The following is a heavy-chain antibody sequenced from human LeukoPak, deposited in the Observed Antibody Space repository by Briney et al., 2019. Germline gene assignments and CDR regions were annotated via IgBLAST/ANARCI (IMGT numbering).Heavy chain of an antibody. Sequence: PGGSLRLSCAASGFTFSSYAMSWVRQAPGKGLEWVSAISGSGGSTYYADSVKGRFTISRDNSKNTLYLQMNSLRAEDTAVYYCARDVYDYVWGSYRPTKGLGYWGQGTLVTVSS. CDR1: GFTFSSYA. CDR2: ISGSGGST. J-gene: IGHJ4*02. D-gene: IGHD3-16*02. V-gene: IGHV3-23*01. CDR3: ARDVYDYVWGSYRPTKGLGY.